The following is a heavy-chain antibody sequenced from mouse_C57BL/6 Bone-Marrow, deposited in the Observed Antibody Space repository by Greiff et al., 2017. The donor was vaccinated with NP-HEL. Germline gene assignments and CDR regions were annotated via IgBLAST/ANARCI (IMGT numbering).Heavy chain of an antibody. CDR1: GYTFTDYE. J-gene: IGHJ3*01. Sequence: VKLMESGAELVRPGASVTLSCKASGYTFTDYEMHWVKQTPVHGLEWIGAIDPETGGTAYNQKFKGKAILTADKSSSTAYMELRSLTSEDSAVYYCTRPDYYGSSYRAWFAYWGQGTLVTVSA. V-gene: IGHV1-15*01. D-gene: IGHD1-1*01. CDR2: IDPETGGT. CDR3: TRPDYYGSSYRAWFAY.